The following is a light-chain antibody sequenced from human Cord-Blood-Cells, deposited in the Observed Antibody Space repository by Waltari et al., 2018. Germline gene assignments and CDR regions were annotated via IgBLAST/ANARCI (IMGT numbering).Light chain of an antibody. J-gene: IGLJ1*01. CDR2: EGS. CDR3: CSYAGSSTYYV. V-gene: IGLV2-23*01. Sequence: QSALTQPASVSGSPGKSIPISCPGTSSYVGRYNLVSCYQQHPGKAPKLMIYEGSKRPSGVSNRFSGSKSGNTASLTISGLQAEGEADYYCCSYAGSSTYYVFGTGTKVTVL. CDR1: SSYVGRYNL.